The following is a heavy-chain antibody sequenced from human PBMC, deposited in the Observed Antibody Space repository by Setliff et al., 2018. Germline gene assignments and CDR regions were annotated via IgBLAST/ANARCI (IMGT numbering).Heavy chain of an antibody. V-gene: IGHV5-51*01. J-gene: IGHJ5*02. CDR1: GYSFSTCW. D-gene: IGHD3-10*01. CDR3: ARHPYYYGSGTYLDNNNRWFDP. Sequence: GESLKISCKGSGYSFSTCWIGWVRQMPGKGLEWMGIIYPGDSITRYSPSFQGQVTISVDKSINTAYLQWSSLRASDTAIYYCARHPYYYGSGTYLDNNNRWFDPWGQGTPVTSPQ. CDR2: IYPGDSIT.